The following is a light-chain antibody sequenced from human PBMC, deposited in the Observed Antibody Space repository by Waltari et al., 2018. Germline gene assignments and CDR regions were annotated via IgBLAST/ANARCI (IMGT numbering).Light chain of an antibody. J-gene: IGKJ4*01. Sequence: DIQMTQSPSSLSASVGDRVTITCRASHNIGKNLNWYQQKPGKAPRFLMYAASNLQSGVPSRVSGTGSGREFTLTITSVQPEDLATYYCQQGYSVPLTFGGGTRVEIK. V-gene: IGKV1-39*01. CDR3: QQGYSVPLT. CDR2: AAS. CDR1: HNIGKN.